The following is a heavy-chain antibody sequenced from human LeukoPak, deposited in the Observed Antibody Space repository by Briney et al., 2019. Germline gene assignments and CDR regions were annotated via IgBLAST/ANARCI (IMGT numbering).Heavy chain of an antibody. J-gene: IGHJ4*02. CDR1: GGSFSGYY. Sequence: PSETLSLTCAVYGGSFSGYYWSWIRQPPGKGLEWIGEIKHSGSTNYNPSLKSRVSISVDTSKNQFSLKLSSVTAADTAVYYCASLYSNYPSQNLVADYFDYWGQGTLVSVS. V-gene: IGHV4-34*01. CDR3: ASLYSNYPSQNLVADYFDY. D-gene: IGHD4-11*01. CDR2: IKHSGST.